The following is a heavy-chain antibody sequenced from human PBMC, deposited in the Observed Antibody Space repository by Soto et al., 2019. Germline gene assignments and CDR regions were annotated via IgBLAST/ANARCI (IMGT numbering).Heavy chain of an antibody. J-gene: IGHJ6*02. V-gene: IGHV4-31*03. CDR3: ARDRLMATAGTARHYFGLDV. CDR2: IYYSAST. CDR1: GGSIRSGGYY. D-gene: IGHD5-18*01. Sequence: SETLSLTCTVSGGSIRSGGYYWSWVRQSPRRGLEWIGNIYYSASTYYNPSLKSRLTISVDTSKNQFSLNLSSVTAADTAVYYCARDRLMATAGTARHYFGLDVWGQGTTVTVSS.